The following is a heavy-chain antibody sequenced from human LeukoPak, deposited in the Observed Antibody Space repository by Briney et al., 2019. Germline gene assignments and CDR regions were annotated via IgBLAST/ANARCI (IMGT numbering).Heavy chain of an antibody. CDR1: GGSFSGYY. V-gene: IGHV4-34*01. D-gene: IGHD2-15*01. CDR2: INHSGST. J-gene: IGHJ6*03. Sequence: SETLSLTCAVYGGSFSGYYWSWIRQPPGKGLEWIGEINHSGSTNYNPSLKSRVTISVDTSKNQFSLNLSSVTAADTAVYYCARFHRGYCSGGSCYRGAGYYMDVWGKGTTVTVSS. CDR3: ARFHRGYCSGGSCYRGAGYYMDV.